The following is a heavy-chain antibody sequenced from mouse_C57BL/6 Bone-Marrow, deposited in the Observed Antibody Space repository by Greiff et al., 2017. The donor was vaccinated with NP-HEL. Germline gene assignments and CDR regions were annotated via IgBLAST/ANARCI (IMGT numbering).Heavy chain of an antibody. CDR1: GYSFTGYF. CDR3: ARGEDYYVSREAYYAMDY. D-gene: IGHD1-1*01. Sequence: VQLKESGPELVKPGDSVKISCKASGYSFTGYFMNWVMQSHGKSLEWIGRINPDNGDTFYNQKFKGKATLTVDKSSSTAHMELRSLTSEDSAVYYCARGEDYYVSREAYYAMDYWGQGTSVTVSS. J-gene: IGHJ4*01. CDR2: INPDNGDT. V-gene: IGHV1-20*01.